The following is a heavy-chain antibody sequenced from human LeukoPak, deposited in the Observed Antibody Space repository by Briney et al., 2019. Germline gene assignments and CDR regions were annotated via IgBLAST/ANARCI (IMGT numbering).Heavy chain of an antibody. J-gene: IGHJ4*02. Sequence: GGSLRLSCAASGFTFSSYSMNWVRQAPGKGLEWVSSISSSSSYIYYADSVKGRFTISRDNAKNSLYLQMNSLRAEDTAVYYCARAGEGSYYYFDYWGQGTLVTVSS. D-gene: IGHD1-26*01. CDR2: ISSSSSYI. CDR3: ARAGEGSYYYFDY. CDR1: GFTFSSYS. V-gene: IGHV3-21*01.